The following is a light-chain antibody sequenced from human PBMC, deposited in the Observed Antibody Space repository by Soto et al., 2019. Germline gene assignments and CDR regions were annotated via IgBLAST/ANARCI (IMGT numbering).Light chain of an antibody. Sequence: QSVLTQPPSASRTPGQRFTIASSGSISNIGSNGVDWHQQLPGTAPKLLIVRNNHHPSEVPDRFSDSDSRTAASLASSGLRSEDEADYYCAAWEESVSVYLFGTGTKVTVL. CDR1: ISNIGSNG. CDR3: AAWEESVSVYL. CDR2: RNN. J-gene: IGLJ1*01. V-gene: IGLV1-47*01.